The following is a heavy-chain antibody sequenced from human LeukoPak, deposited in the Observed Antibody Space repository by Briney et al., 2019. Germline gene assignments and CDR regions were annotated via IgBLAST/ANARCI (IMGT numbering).Heavy chain of an antibody. J-gene: IGHJ4*02. Sequence: AGGSLRLSCAASGFTFSDFYMTWIRQAPGKGLEWISYITSAGSTYYAGSVKGRFTISRDNAKNSLYLQMNSLRAEDTAVYYCARDLMGIAYRGASYYWGQGTLVTVSS. V-gene: IGHV3-11*01. CDR3: ARDLMGIAYRGASYY. CDR2: ITSAGST. D-gene: IGHD6-13*01. CDR1: GFTFSDFY.